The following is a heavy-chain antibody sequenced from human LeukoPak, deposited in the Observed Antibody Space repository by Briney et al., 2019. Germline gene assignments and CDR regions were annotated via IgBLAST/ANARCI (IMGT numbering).Heavy chain of an antibody. V-gene: IGHV3-48*03. CDR1: GFRFSSYD. D-gene: IGHD6-19*01. CDR2: ISSSGTTI. Sequence: PGGSLRLSCAASGFRFSSYDMNWVRQAPGKGLEWVSYISSSGTTIYYADSVKGRFTISRDNSKNTLYPQMNSLRAEHTAVYYCAKQRWLDYWGQGTLVTVSS. CDR3: AKQRWLDY. J-gene: IGHJ4*02.